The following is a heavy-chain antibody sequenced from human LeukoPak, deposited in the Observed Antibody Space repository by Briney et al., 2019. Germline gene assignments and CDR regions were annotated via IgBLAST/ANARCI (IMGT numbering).Heavy chain of an antibody. CDR2: ISSSSCYI. CDR3: AREKVAVAGRYYYYGMDV. J-gene: IGHJ6*02. D-gene: IGHD6-19*01. Sequence: GGSLRLSCAASGFTFSSYSMNWVRQAPGKGLEWVSSISSSSCYIYYADSVKGRFTISRDNAKNSLYLQMNSLRAEDTAVYYCAREKVAVAGRYYYYGMDVWGQGTTVTVSS. CDR1: GFTFSSYS. V-gene: IGHV3-21*01.